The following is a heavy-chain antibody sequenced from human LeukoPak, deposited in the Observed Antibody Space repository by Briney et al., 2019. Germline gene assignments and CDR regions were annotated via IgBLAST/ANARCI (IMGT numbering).Heavy chain of an antibody. J-gene: IGHJ4*02. CDR2: ISCDGRNK. D-gene: IGHD1-14*01. V-gene: IGHV3-30*04. Sequence: GGSLRLPCAASGFTFSNFAMHWVRQAPGKGLEWVAVISCDGRNKYYADSVKGRFTISRDNSKNTLYLQMNSLRAEDTAVYYCATRTRKGFIDYWGQGTLVTVSS. CDR3: ATRTRKGFIDY. CDR1: GFTFSNFA.